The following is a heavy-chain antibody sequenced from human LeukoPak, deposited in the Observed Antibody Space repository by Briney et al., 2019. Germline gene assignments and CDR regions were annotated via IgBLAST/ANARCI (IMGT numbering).Heavy chain of an antibody. Sequence: GGSLRLSCAASGFIVSSNYMSWVRQAPGKGLEWVSVIYSGGTTYSADSVKGRFTISRDNSKNTLYLQMNSLRAEDTAVYYCAKDPSLSAMAQQYYFDYWGQGTLVTVSS. CDR3: AKDPSLSAMAQQYYFDY. V-gene: IGHV3-53*05. CDR1: GFIVSSNY. CDR2: IYSGGTT. J-gene: IGHJ4*02. D-gene: IGHD5-18*01.